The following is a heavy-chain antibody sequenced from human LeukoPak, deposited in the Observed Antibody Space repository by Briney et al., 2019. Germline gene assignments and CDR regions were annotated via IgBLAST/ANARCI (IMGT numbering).Heavy chain of an antibody. Sequence: PGGSLRLSCAASGFTFSSYWMTWVRQAPGQGLEWVAKIKQDGSEKYYVDSVKGRFTISRDNAKNSLYLQMNDLRADDTAVYYCARGDSSACPDHWGQGTLVTVSS. CDR1: GFTFSSYW. D-gene: IGHD3-22*01. V-gene: IGHV3-7*03. CDR2: IKQDGSEK. CDR3: ARGDSSACPDH. J-gene: IGHJ5*02.